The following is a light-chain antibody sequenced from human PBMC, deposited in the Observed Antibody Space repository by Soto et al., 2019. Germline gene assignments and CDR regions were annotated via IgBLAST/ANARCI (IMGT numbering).Light chain of an antibody. J-gene: IGKJ1*01. V-gene: IGKV1D-8*01. CDR1: QGIISY. CDR3: QQYYSFPRT. CDR2: AAS. Sequence: VIWMTQSPSLLSASTGDRFTISCRMSQGIISYLAWYQQKPWKAPELLIYAASTLQSGVPSRFSGSGSGTDFTLTISCLQSEDFATYYCQQYYSFPRTFGQGTKVDIK.